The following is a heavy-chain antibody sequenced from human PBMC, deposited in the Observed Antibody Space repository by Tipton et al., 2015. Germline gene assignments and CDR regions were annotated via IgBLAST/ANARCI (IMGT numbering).Heavy chain of an antibody. J-gene: IGHJ4*02. CDR1: GGSVSRGYYD. CDR3: ARAVAGTFDY. D-gene: IGHD6-19*01. Sequence: TLSLTCTLSGGSVSRGYYDWTWIRQPPGKGLEWIGYIYYSGHTKYNPSLKSRVTISADTSKNQFSLKMTSVTAADTAVYYCARAVAGTFDYWGQGTLVTVSS. V-gene: IGHV4-61*01. CDR2: IYYSGHT.